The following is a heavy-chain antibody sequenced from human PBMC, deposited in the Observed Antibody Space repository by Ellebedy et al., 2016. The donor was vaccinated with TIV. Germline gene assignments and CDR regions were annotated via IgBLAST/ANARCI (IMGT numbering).Heavy chain of an antibody. CDR3: AKVQTTVVTQSGDY. CDR1: GFTFSSYG. Sequence: GGSLRLSXAASGFTFSSYGMHWVRQAPGKGLEWVAVISYDGSNKYYADSVKGRFTISRDNSKNTLYLQMNSLRAEDTAVYYCAKVQTTVVTQSGDYWGQGTLVTVSS. V-gene: IGHV3-30*18. D-gene: IGHD4-23*01. CDR2: ISYDGSNK. J-gene: IGHJ4*02.